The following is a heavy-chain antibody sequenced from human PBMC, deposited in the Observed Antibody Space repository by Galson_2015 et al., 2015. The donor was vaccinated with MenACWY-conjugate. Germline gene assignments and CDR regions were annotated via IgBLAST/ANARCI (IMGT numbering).Heavy chain of an antibody. CDR3: ARTTNGNYFYYYYMDV. Sequence: PALVKPTQTLTLTCSFSGFSLSTGGMCVSWIRQPPGKALEWLALIDWEDDKYYSTFLKTRLTISKDTSKHQVVLTMTNMDPMDTATYYCARTTNGNYFYYYYMDVWGKGTTVTVSS. V-gene: IGHV2-70*01. CDR2: IDWEDDK. D-gene: IGHD4-23*01. CDR1: GFSLSTGGMC. J-gene: IGHJ6*03.